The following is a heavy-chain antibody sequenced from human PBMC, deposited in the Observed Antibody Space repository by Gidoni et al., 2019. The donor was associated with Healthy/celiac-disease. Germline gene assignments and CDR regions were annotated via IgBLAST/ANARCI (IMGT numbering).Heavy chain of an antibody. CDR1: GFPFGDYA. V-gene: IGHV3-49*03. Sequence: EVQLVESGGGLVQPGRSLRLSCTASGFPFGDYAMSWFRQAPGKGLGWVGFIRSKAYGGTTEYAASVEGRFTISRDDSKSIAYLQMNSLKTEDTAVYYCTRGKRVYSYILDYWGQGTLVTVSS. J-gene: IGHJ4*02. D-gene: IGHD5-18*01. CDR2: IRSKAYGGTT. CDR3: TRGKRVYSYILDY.